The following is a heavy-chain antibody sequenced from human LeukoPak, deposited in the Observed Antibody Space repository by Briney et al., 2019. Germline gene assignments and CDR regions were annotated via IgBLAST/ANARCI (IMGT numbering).Heavy chain of an antibody. Sequence: AASVKVSCKASGFTFTSSAMQWMRQARGQRLEWIGWIVVGSGNTNYAQKFQERVTITRDMSTSTAYMELSSLRSEDTAVYYCAAGGLLWFGEGTAYDYWVQGTLVTVSS. V-gene: IGHV1-58*02. CDR1: GFTFTSSA. CDR2: IVVGSGNT. D-gene: IGHD3-10*01. CDR3: AAGGLLWFGEGTAYDY. J-gene: IGHJ4*02.